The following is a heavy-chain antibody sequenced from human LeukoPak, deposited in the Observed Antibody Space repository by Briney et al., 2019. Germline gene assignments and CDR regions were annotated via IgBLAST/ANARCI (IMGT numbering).Heavy chain of an antibody. Sequence: GGSLRLSCAASGFTFSNAWMSWVRQAPGKGLEWVGRIKSKTDGGTTDYAAPVKGRFTISRDDSKNTLYLQMNSLKTEDTAVYYCTTGPLLTGYSYYYYGMDVWGQGTTVTVSS. CDR3: TTGPLLTGYSYYYYGMDV. D-gene: IGHD3-9*01. CDR1: GFTFSNAW. J-gene: IGHJ6*02. CDR2: IKSKTDGGTT. V-gene: IGHV3-15*01.